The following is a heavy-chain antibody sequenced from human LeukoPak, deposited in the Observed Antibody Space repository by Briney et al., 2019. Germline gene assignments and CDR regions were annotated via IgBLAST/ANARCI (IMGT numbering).Heavy chain of an antibody. J-gene: IGHJ4*02. D-gene: IGHD6-13*01. V-gene: IGHV3-48*03. CDR1: GFTFSSYE. Sequence: GGSLRLSCAASGFTFSSYEMNWVRQAPGKGLEWVSYIFRSGSTIYYADSVKGRFTISRDNAKNSLYLQMNSLRAEDTAVYYCARDFIAAAVLRPYYFDYWGQGTLVTV. CDR3: ARDFIAAAVLRPYYFDY. CDR2: IFRSGSTI.